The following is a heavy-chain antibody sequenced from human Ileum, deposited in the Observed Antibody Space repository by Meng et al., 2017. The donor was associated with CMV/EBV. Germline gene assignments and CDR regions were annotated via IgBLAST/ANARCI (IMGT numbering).Heavy chain of an antibody. D-gene: IGHD3-9*01. CDR3: ARDDFDYQKFCDF. CDR2: ISITDRYI. J-gene: IGHJ4*02. V-gene: IGHV3-21*01. CDR1: GFTFNSYY. Sequence: GGPLRLSCAAFGFTFNSYYMNWFRQAPGKGLEWVASISITDRYIRYAGSVKGRFTISRDNDQNSIYLQMNDLRAEDTAVYYCARDDFDYQKFCDFWGQGTLVTVSS.